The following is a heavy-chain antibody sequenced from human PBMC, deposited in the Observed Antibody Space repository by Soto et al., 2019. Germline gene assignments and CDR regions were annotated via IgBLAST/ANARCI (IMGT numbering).Heavy chain of an antibody. D-gene: IGHD3-3*01. CDR2: INHSGST. V-gene: IGHV4-34*01. CDR3: ARGYDFWSGYYYSHGDPYRLRFDY. J-gene: IGHJ4*02. CDR1: GGSFSGYY. Sequence: SETLSLTCAVYGGSFSGYYWSWIRQPPGKGLEWIGEINHSGSTNYNPSLKSRVTISVDTSKNQFSLKLSSVTAADTAVYYCARGYDFWSGYYYSHGDPYRLRFDYWGQGTLVTVSS.